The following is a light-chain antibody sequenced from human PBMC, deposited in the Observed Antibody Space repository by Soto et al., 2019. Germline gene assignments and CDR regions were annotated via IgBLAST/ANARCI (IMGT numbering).Light chain of an antibody. CDR1: QSVSSSY. J-gene: IGKJ1*01. CDR3: QQYNNWPQT. Sequence: EIVLTQSPGTLSLSPGERATLSCRASQSVSSSYLAWYQQKPGQAPRLLIYGASTRATGIPATFSGSGSGTEFTLTISSLQSEDFAVYYCQQYNNWPQTFGQGTKVDIK. CDR2: GAS. V-gene: IGKV3-15*01.